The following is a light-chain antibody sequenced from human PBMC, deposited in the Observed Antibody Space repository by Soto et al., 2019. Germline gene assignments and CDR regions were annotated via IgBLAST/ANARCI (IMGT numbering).Light chain of an antibody. CDR3: SSYTSSSPHVV. CDR1: SSDVGGYNY. Sequence: QSALTQPASVSGSPGQSITISCTGTSSDVGGYNYVSWYQRHPGKAPKLMIYDVSNRPSGVSNRFSGSKSGNTASLTISGLQAEDEADYYCSSYTSSSPHVVFGRGTKLTVL. V-gene: IGLV2-14*01. J-gene: IGLJ2*01. CDR2: DVS.